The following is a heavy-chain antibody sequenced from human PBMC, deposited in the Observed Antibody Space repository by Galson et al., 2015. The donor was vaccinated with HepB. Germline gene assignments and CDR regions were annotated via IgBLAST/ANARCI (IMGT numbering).Heavy chain of an antibody. Sequence: SVKVSCKVSGYALTELSMHWVRQAPGKGLEWMGGFDPEDGETIYAQKFQGRVTMTEDTSTDTAYMELSSLRSEDTAVYYCATNGRVEEQQLVWWFDPWGQGTLVTVSS. J-gene: IGHJ5*02. CDR1: GYALTELS. CDR3: ATNGRVEEQQLVWWFDP. CDR2: FDPEDGET. V-gene: IGHV1-24*01. D-gene: IGHD6-13*01.